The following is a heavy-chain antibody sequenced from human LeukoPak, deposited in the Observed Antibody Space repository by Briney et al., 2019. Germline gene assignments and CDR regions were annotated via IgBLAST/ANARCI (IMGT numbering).Heavy chain of an antibody. J-gene: IGHJ4*02. D-gene: IGHD1-26*01. V-gene: IGHV3-66*04. CDR3: AGHHERGTWEFDY. Sequence: GGSLRLSCAASGFTFSSYAMSWVRQAPGKGLEWVSVIYSGGSTYYADSVKGRFTISRDNSKNTLYLQMNSLRAEDTAVYYCAGHHERGTWEFDYWGQGTLVTVSS. CDR1: GFTFSSYA. CDR2: IYSGGST.